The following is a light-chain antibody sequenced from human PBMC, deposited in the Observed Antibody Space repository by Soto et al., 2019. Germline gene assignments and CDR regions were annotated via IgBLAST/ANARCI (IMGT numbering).Light chain of an antibody. Sequence: DIQMTQSPSSMSASVGDRVTITCQASQDISNSLNWYQQRPGKAPNLLIYDASNMETGLPSRFSGSGSGTHFTLTISSLQPEDIATYHCQQYNNLPLTFGGGTKVEIK. CDR1: QDISNS. V-gene: IGKV1-33*01. CDR3: QQYNNLPLT. J-gene: IGKJ4*01. CDR2: DAS.